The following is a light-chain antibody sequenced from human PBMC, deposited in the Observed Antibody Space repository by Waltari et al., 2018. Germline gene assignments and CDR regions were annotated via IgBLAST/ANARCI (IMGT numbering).Light chain of an antibody. V-gene: IGLV2-23*02. J-gene: IGLJ3*02. CDR3: CSYAGGGTWV. CDR1: SSDVGHYTH. Sequence: QSALTQPASVSGSPGQSITISCSGSSSDVGHYTHVSWYQQHPGAAPKLRMYEVTLRPSGVSDRFSGSKSGNTASLTISGLQAEDEAYYYCCSYAGGGTWVFGGGTKLTVL. CDR2: EVT.